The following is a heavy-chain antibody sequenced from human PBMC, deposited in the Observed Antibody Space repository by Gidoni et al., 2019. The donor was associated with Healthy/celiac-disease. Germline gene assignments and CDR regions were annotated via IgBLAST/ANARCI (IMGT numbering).Heavy chain of an antibody. D-gene: IGHD3-22*01. Sequence: EVQLVESGGGLVKPGGSLRLSCAASGFTFSSYSMNWVRQAPGKGLEWVSSISSSSSYIYYADSVKGRFTISRDNAKNSLYLQMNSLRAEDTAVYYCAKPSLDYYDSSGYSGWGQGTLVTVSS. CDR1: GFTFSSYS. J-gene: IGHJ4*01. CDR2: ISSSSSYI. V-gene: IGHV3-21*01. CDR3: AKPSLDYYDSSGYSG.